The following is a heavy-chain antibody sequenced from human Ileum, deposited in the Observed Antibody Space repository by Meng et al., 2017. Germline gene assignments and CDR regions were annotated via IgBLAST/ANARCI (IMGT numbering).Heavy chain of an antibody. V-gene: IGHV5-51*01. J-gene: IGHJ4*02. CDR1: GYSFTNLW. CDR3: ARSQAYVTNEGSLGYYFDY. D-gene: IGHD4-17*01. CDR2: LYPGDSII. Sequence: TVSCKGSGYSFTNLWIGWVRQMPGKGLEWVGILYPGDSIITYSPSFQGHVTISADKSISTAYLQWSSLKASDTAMYYCARSQAYVTNEGSLGYYFDYWGQGTLVTVSS.